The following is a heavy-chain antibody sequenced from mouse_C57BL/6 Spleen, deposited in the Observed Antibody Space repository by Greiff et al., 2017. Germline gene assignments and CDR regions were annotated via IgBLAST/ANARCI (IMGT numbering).Heavy chain of an antibody. Sequence: QVQLQQPGAELVRPGSPVKLSCKASGYTFTSYWMDWVKQRPGQGLEWIGNIYPSDSETHYNQKFKDKATLTVDKSSSTAYMQLSSLTSEDSAVYYCARNYGNFDYWGQGTTLTVSS. V-gene: IGHV1-61*01. D-gene: IGHD2-1*01. CDR2: IYPSDSET. CDR1: GYTFTSYW. J-gene: IGHJ2*01. CDR3: ARNYGNFDY.